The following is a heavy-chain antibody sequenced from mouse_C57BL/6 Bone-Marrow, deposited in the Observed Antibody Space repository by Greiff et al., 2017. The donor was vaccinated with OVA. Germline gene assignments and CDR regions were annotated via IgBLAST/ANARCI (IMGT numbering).Heavy chain of an antibody. CDR1: GYTFTSYW. CDR2: INPSSGYT. J-gene: IGHJ4*01. CDR3: APLLYQYAMDD. V-gene: IGHV1-7*01. D-gene: IGHD2-12*01. Sequence: QVQLQQSGAELAKPGASVKLSCKASGYTFTSYWMHWVKQRPGQGLEWIGYINPSSGYTKYNQKFKDKATLTADKSSSTAYMQLSSLTYEDSAVYYCAPLLYQYAMDDWGQGTSVTVSS.